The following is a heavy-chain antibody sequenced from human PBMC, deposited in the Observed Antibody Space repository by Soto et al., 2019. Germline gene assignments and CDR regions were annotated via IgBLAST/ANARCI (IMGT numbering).Heavy chain of an antibody. D-gene: IGHD3-10*01. V-gene: IGHV1-18*01. CDR2: ISAYNGNT. Sequence: ASVKVSCKASGYTFTSYGISWVRQAPGQGLEWMGWISAYNGNTNYAQKLQGRVTMTTDTSTSTAYMELRSLRSDDTAVYYCASRHGGSTGATRVGGPGDYYYRDVWGKGTRVTFP. CDR1: GYTFTSYG. J-gene: IGHJ6*03. CDR3: ASRHGGSTGATRVGGPGDYYYRDV.